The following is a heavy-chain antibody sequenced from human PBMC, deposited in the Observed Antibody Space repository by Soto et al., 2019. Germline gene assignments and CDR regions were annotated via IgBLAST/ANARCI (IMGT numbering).Heavy chain of an antibody. D-gene: IGHD3-3*01. Sequence: EVQLLESGGGLVQPGGSLRLSCAASGFTFSSYAMSWVRQAPGKGLEWVSAISGSGGSTYYADSVKGRFTISRDNSKNPLYLQMNSLRAEDTAVYYCAKDKKIWLEWLLSEYYFDYWGQGTLVTVSS. CDR1: GFTFSSYA. V-gene: IGHV3-23*01. CDR3: AKDKKIWLEWLLSEYYFDY. J-gene: IGHJ4*02. CDR2: ISGSGGST.